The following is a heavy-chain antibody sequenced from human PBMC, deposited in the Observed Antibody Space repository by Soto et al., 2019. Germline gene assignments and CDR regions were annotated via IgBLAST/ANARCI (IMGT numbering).Heavy chain of an antibody. CDR1: GGSISSGVYY. CDR3: ARGLGAHSKRWFDP. V-gene: IGHV4-30-4*01. D-gene: IGHD4-4*01. J-gene: IGHJ5*02. Sequence: QVQLQESGPGLVKPSQTLSLTCTVSGGSISSGVYYWSWIRQPPGKGLEWIGYIYYSGSAYYNPSLKSRLTISVDTSKNHFSLRLSSVTAADTAVYYCARGLGAHSKRWFDPWGQGTLVTVSS. CDR2: IYYSGSA.